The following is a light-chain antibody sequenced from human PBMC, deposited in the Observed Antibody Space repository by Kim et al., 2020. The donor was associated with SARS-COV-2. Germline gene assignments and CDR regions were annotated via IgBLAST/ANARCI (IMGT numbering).Light chain of an antibody. CDR2: QDS. V-gene: IGLV3-1*01. CDR1: KLGDKY. J-gene: IGLJ2*01. CDR3: QSWDSSTVV. Sequence: SYELTQPPSVSVSPGQTASIACSGDKLGDKYACWYQQKPGQDPVLVIYQDSKRPSGIPERFSGSNSWNTDTLTISGTQAMDEADYYCQSWDSSTVVFGGG.